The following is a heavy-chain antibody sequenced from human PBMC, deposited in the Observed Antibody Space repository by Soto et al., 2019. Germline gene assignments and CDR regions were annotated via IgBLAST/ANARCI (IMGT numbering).Heavy chain of an antibody. J-gene: IGHJ6*03. Sequence: SETLSLTCTVSGGSISSSSYYWGWIRQPPGKGLEWIGSIYYSGSTYYNPSLKSRVTISVDTSKNQFSLKLSSVTAADTAVYYCAIRTTYYDFWSGPAYMDVWCK. V-gene: IGHV4-39*01. CDR2: IYYSGST. CDR3: AIRTTYYDFWSGPAYMDV. D-gene: IGHD3-3*01. CDR1: GGSISSSSYY.